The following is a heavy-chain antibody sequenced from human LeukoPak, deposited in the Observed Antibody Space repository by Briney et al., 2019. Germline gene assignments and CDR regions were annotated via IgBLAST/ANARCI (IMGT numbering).Heavy chain of an antibody. V-gene: IGHV3-53*01. J-gene: IGHJ4*02. CDR1: GFTVSSNY. Sequence: PGGSLRLSCAASGFTVSSNYMSWVRQAPGKGLEWVSVIYSGGSTYYADSVKGRFTISRDNCKNTLYLQMNSLRAEDTAVYDCARGGFWSGSPPYYFDYWGQGTLVTVSS. D-gene: IGHD3-3*01. CDR3: ARGGFWSGSPPYYFDY. CDR2: IYSGGST.